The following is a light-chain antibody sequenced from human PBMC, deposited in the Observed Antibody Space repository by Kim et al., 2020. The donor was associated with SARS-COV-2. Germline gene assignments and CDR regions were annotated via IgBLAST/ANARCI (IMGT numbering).Light chain of an antibody. J-gene: IGKJ4*02. V-gene: IGKV1-5*03. Sequence: DISMTQSPATLPASVVDRITMTCRASQNITTCLAWYLQKPGKAPKLLIFEASTLQSGFSSRFSCSGSGTEFTLTINILQPDDFEAYYCQQNESHPRAFGAGTKV. CDR1: QNITTC. CDR3: QQNESHPRA. CDR2: EAS.